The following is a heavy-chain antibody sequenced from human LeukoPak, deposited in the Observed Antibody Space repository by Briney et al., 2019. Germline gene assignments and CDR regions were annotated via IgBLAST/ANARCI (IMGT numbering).Heavy chain of an antibody. Sequence: ASVKVSCKASGYTFTSYDINWVRQATGQGLEWMGWMNPNSGNTGYAQKFQGRVTMTRNTSISTAYMELSSLRSEDTAVYYCARTHYGDYVTPGGMDVWGQGTTVTVSS. CDR3: ARTHYGDYVTPGGMDV. D-gene: IGHD4-17*01. J-gene: IGHJ6*02. V-gene: IGHV1-8*01. CDR1: GYTFTSYD. CDR2: MNPNSGNT.